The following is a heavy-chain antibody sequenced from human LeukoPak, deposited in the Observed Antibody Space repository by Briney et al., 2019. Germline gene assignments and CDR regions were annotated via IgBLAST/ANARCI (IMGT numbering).Heavy chain of an antibody. CDR2: IKQDGSEQ. J-gene: IGHJ6*03. D-gene: IGHD1-1*01. CDR3: ARDRRAAGDYYYYYMDV. CDR1: GFTFSSYW. Sequence: PVGSLRLSCAASGFTFSSYWMSWVRQAPGKGLEWVANIKQDGSEQYYVDSVKRRFTISRDNDKNSLYLQMNSLRAEDTAVYYCARDRRAAGDYYYYYMDVWGKGTTVTVSS. V-gene: IGHV3-7*01.